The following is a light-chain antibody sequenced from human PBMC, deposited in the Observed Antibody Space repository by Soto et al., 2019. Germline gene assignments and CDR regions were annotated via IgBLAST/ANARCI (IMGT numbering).Light chain of an antibody. CDR2: GAS. J-gene: IGKJ4*01. CDR3: QRYNNWPH. V-gene: IGKV3-15*01. CDR1: QSVSSN. Sequence: EIVMTQSPATLSVSPGERATLFCRASQSVSSNLAWYQQKPGQAPRLLIYGASTRASGIPARFSGSGSGTEFTLTINSLQSEDFAVYYCQRYNNWPHFGGGTKVEIK.